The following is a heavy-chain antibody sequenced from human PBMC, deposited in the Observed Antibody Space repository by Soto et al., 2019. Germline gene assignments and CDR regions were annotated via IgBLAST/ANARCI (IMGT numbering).Heavy chain of an antibody. V-gene: IGHV1-8*01. J-gene: IGHJ4*02. D-gene: IGHD1-7*01. CDR2: MNPNSGYT. CDR1: GYTFTTYD. CDR3: AKIPGTGTEGVH. Sequence: ASVKVSFNAAGYTFTTYDINLVRQATGQGPEWMGWMNPNSGYTVYAQKFQGRVTLTRSTSISTAYLQMNSLRAEDTAVYYCAKIPGTGTEGVHWVQGTLVTVSS.